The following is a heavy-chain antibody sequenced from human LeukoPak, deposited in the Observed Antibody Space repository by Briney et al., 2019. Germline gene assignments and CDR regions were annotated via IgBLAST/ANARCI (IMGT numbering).Heavy chain of an antibody. CDR1: GFTFKNYA. J-gene: IGHJ4*02. Sequence: GGSLRLSCAASGFTFKNYAINWVRQAPGKGLEWVSRISGSGTTTDYADSVKGRFTVSRDNSKNTVYLQMTSLRAEGTAIYYCAKDSDISAFFDYWGQGTPVTVSS. D-gene: IGHD2-15*01. CDR3: AKDSDISAFFDY. V-gene: IGHV3-23*01. CDR2: ISGSGTTT.